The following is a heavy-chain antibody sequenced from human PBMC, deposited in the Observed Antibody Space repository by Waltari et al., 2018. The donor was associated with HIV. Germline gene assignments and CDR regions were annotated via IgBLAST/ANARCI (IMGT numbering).Heavy chain of an antibody. CDR1: GIALEDYP. V-gene: IGHV3-9*01. CDR3: AKDHGGYWRRDDIYFDV. CDR2: ISYNSGSA. Sequence: EVQLVDSGGGLVQPGSSLRLSCAGSGIALEDYPMHSVRQRPGKGLEWVSAISYNSGSAAYADSVRGRFTVSRDNSKNSVYLQMDSLRPEDTAFYFCAKDHGGYWRRDDIYFDVWGRGTKVTVSS. D-gene: IGHD3-22*01. J-gene: IGHJ3*01.